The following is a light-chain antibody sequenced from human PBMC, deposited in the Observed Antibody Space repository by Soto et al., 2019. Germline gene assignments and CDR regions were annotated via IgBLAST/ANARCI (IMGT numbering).Light chain of an antibody. V-gene: IGLV2-14*01. CDR1: SSDIGGYNY. J-gene: IGLJ3*02. Sequence: QSALTQPASVSGSPGQSITNSSTGTSSDIGGYNYVSWYQQHPGKAPKLMIYDVSNRPSGVSNRFSGSKSGNTASLTISGLQAEDEADYYCSSYTGSSTTMFGGGTKLTVL. CDR2: DVS. CDR3: SSYTGSSTTM.